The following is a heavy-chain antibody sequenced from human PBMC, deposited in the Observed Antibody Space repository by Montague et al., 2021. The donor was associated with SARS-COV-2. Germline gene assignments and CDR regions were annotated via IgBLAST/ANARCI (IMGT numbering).Heavy chain of an antibody. D-gene: IGHD2-21*01. V-gene: IGHV4-31*03. CDR3: ARLNCWAALDY. J-gene: IGHJ4*02. CDR1: GGSINSGGYY. CDR2: DYHTRNT. Sequence: TLSLTCTVSGGSINSGGYYWTWIRQPPVRGLEWIGYDYHTRNTHYSPSLESRLTISVDTCKNQFSLKLTSVTAADTAIYYCARLNCWAALDYWGQGALVTVSS.